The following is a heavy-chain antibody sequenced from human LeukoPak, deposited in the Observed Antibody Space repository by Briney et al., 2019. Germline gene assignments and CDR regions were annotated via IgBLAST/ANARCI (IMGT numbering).Heavy chain of an antibody. V-gene: IGHV3-53*01. CDR3: ASSRTAASSNWFDP. CDR2: IHTNGNT. D-gene: IGHD6-13*01. Sequence: GGSLRLSCAASGLIVSSNYMTWVRQAPGKGLEWVSIIHTNGNTYYADSVKGRFSISRDNSKNTLYLQMNSLRTEDTAVYYCASSRTAASSNWFDPWGQGTLVTVSS. CDR1: GLIVSSNY. J-gene: IGHJ5*02.